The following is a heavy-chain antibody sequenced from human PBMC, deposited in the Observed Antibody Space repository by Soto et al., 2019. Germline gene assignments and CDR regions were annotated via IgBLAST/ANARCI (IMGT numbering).Heavy chain of an antibody. V-gene: IGHV4-39*02. CDR2: IYHSGST. J-gene: IGHJ3*02. CDR3: ARDGGAVGPWSDAFDI. CDR1: GGSISSSSHY. D-gene: IGHD1-1*01. Sequence: QLHLQESGPGLVKPWETLSLSCSVSGGSISSSSHYWGWIRQPPGKGLEWIAGIYHSGSTYYNPSLKSRVTIPVDTSKNQFSLKLSSVTAADTAVYYCARDGGAVGPWSDAFDIWGQGTMITVSS.